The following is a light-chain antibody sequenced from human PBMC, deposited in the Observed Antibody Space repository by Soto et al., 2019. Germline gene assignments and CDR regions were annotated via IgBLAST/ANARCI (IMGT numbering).Light chain of an antibody. CDR3: QQGHNWPLT. CDR1: QSISSE. CDR2: GAS. Sequence: EIVMTQSPATLSVSPGERATLSCRASQSISSELAWYQQKPGQPPRLLIYGASTRATGVPARFTGSGSGSEFTLTIRGLQSEDFAVYYCQQGHNWPLTFGQGTRLEI. J-gene: IGKJ2*01. V-gene: IGKV3-15*01.